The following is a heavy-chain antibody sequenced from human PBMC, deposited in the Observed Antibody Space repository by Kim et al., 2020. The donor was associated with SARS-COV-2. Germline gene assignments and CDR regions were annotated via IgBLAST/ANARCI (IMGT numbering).Heavy chain of an antibody. CDR1: GFTFSSYG. CDR2: ISYDGSNK. V-gene: IGHV3-30*18. CDR3: AKDAVHAFDI. Sequence: GESLRLSCAASGFTFSSYGMHWVRQAPGKGLEWVAVISYDGSNKYYADSVKGRFTISRDNSKNTLYLQMNSLRAEDTAVYYCAKDAVHAFDIWGQGTMVTVSS. J-gene: IGHJ3*02.